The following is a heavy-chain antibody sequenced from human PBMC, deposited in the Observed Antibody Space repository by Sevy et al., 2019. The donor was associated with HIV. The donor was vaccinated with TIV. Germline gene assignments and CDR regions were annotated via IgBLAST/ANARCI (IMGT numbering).Heavy chain of an antibody. J-gene: IGHJ4*02. V-gene: IGHV3-30*03. CDR3: ARDPRMYGDYLLAYFDY. Sequence: GGSLRLSCAGSGFTPSTYGMHWVRQAPGKGLEWVAVIAYDGNNKYYPDSMKGRFTISRENSKNTLFMQMDSLTAEDTAVYYCARDPRMYGDYLLAYFDYWGQGALVTVSS. CDR1: GFTPSTYG. D-gene: IGHD2-8*01. CDR2: IAYDGNNK.